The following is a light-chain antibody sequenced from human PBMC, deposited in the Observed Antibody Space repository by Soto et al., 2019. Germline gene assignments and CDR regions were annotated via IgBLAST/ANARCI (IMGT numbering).Light chain of an antibody. CDR2: EVS. J-gene: IGLJ1*01. CDR3: SSFTSSRIYV. Sequence: QSALTQPASVSGSRGQSITISCTGTSSDVGGYNYVSWFQLHPGKAPKLMVYEVSNRPSGISSRFSGSKSGNTASLTISGLQAEDEADYYCSSFTSSRIYVFGTGTKLTVL. V-gene: IGLV2-14*01. CDR1: SSDVGGYNY.